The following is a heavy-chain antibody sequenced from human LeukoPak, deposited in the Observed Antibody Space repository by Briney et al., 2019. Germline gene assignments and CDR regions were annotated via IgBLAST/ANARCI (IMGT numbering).Heavy chain of an antibody. Sequence: KPSQTLSLTCTVSGGSISSYYWSWIRQPPGKGLEWIGYIYYSGSTYYNPSLKSRVTISVDTSKNQFSLRLSSVTAADTAVYYCARHPARGADGYAFDIWGQGTMVIVSS. J-gene: IGHJ3*02. D-gene: IGHD3-10*01. CDR1: GGSISSYY. CDR3: ARHPARGADGYAFDI. CDR2: IYYSGST. V-gene: IGHV4-59*08.